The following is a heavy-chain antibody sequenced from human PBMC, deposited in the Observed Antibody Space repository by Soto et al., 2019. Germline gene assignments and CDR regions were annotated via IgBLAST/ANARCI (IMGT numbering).Heavy chain of an antibody. CDR3: ARGRYGDY. CDR2: ISAHNGNT. CDR1: GYAFTTYG. V-gene: IGHV1-18*01. D-gene: IGHD1-1*01. Sequence: QVHLVQSGAEVKKPGASVKVSCKGSGYAFTTYGSTWVRQAPGQGLEWMGWISAHNGNTNYAQKLQGRVTVTRDTSTSTAYMELRRLRSDYTAVYYCARGRYGDYWGQGALVTVSS. J-gene: IGHJ4*02.